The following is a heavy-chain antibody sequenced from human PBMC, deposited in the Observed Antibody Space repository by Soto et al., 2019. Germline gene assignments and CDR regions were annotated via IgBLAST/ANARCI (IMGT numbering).Heavy chain of an antibody. CDR3: AGRDGYNYGLDY. V-gene: IGHV3-23*01. D-gene: IGHD5-12*01. CDR2: ISGSGGST. Sequence: PGGSLRLSCAASGFTFSSDAMSWVRQAPGKGLEWVSAISGSGGSTYYADSVKGRFTISRDNSKNTLYLQMNSLRAEDTAVYYCAGRDGYNYGLDYWGQGTLVTVSS. CDR1: GFTFSSDA. J-gene: IGHJ4*02.